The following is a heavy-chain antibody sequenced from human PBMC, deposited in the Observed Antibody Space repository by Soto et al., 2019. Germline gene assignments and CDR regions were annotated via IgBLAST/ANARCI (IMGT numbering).Heavy chain of an antibody. CDR2: IYYSGST. D-gene: IGHD1-26*01. J-gene: IGHJ4*02. Sequence: SETLSLTCTVTGGSISTFVWYWIRQPPGKGLEWIGTIYYSGSTYYNPSLNSRVTISVDTSKYQCPVKLSSVTAVDTALYYCGRREIQGRIDYWGQGTLVTGSS. V-gene: IGHV4-59*12. CDR1: GGSISTFV. CDR3: GRREIQGRIDY.